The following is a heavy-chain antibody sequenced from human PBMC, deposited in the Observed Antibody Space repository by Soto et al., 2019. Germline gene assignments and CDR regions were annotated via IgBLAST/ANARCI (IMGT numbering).Heavy chain of an antibody. CDR2: IYYSGST. V-gene: IGHV4-39*01. CDR3: ARGYYDSSGYYYVDYYYYGMDV. D-gene: IGHD3-22*01. CDR1: GGSISSSSYY. J-gene: IGHJ6*02. Sequence: QLQLQESGPGLVKPSETLSLTCTVSGGSISSSSYYWGWIRQPPGKGLEWIGSIYYSGSTYYNPSLKSRVTISVDTSKNQFSLKLSSVTAADTAVYYCARGYYDSSGYYYVDYYYYGMDVWGQGTTVTVS.